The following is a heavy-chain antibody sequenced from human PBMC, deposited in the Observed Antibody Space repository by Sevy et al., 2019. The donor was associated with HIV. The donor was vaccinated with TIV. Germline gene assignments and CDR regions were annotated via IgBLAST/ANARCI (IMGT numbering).Heavy chain of an antibody. V-gene: IGHV3-53*01. J-gene: IGHJ4*02. CDR2: IYSGGNT. Sequence: GGSLRLSCAASGFNVSSNYMSWVRQAPGKGLESVSAIYSGGNTYYADSVKGRFTITRDNSKNTVYLQINSLRSEDTAVYYCARETVSGYDHWGQGSLVTVSS. CDR1: GFNVSSNY. CDR3: ARETVSGYDH. D-gene: IGHD5-12*01.